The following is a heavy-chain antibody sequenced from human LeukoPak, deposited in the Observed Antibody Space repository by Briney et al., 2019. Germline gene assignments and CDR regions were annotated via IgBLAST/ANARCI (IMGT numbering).Heavy chain of an antibody. CDR3: ARDLVDYYGSGFDY. V-gene: IGHV3-20*04. Sequence: PGGSLRLSCEVSGFPFDEYGMSWVRQPPGKGLEWVSGLNWNGGTTGYADSVKGRFTISRDNAKNSLFLHMTSLRTDDTAVYYCARDLVDYYGSGFDYWGQGTLVIVTS. J-gene: IGHJ4*02. CDR1: GFPFDEYG. CDR2: LNWNGGTT. D-gene: IGHD3-10*01.